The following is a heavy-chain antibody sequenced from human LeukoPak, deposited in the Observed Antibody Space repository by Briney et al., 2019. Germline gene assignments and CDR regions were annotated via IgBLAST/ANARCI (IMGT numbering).Heavy chain of an antibody. V-gene: IGHV4-34*01. J-gene: IGHJ2*01. CDR1: GESFSGYS. CDR3: ARHGWHAWYFDL. Sequence: PSETLSLTCVVYGESFSGYSWSWIRQPPGKGLEWIGEINQRRNTNYNPSLKSRVTISIDTSKNQFSLRLSSVTAADTAVYYCARHGWHAWYFDLWGRGTLVTVSS. D-gene: IGHD6-19*01. CDR2: INQRRNT.